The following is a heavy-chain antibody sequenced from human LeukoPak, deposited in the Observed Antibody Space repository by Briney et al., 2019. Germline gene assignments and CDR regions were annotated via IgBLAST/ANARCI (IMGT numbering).Heavy chain of an antibody. D-gene: IGHD2-21*02. J-gene: IGHJ4*02. CDR3: ARVKAYCGGYCYLYYFDH. CDR2: IYSSGST. V-gene: IGHV4-59*01. Sequence: SETLSLTCTVSGGSISSNYWSWIRQPPGKGPEWIGYIYSSGSTNFNPSLKSRVTISADTSKNQFSLKLSSVTAADTAVYYCARVKAYCGGYCYLYYFDHWGQGTLVTVSP. CDR1: GGSISSNY.